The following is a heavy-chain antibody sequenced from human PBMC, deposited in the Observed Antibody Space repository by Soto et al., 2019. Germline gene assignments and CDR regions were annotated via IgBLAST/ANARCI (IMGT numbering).Heavy chain of an antibody. J-gene: IGHJ1*01. CDR3: AKQAYYDSSGYYLGYFQH. D-gene: IGHD3-22*01. CDR1: GFTFSSYA. V-gene: IGHV3-23*01. Sequence: RLSCAASGFTFSSYAMSSVRQAPGKGLEWVSAISGSGGSTYYADSVKGRFTISRDNSKNTLYLQMNSLRAEDTAVYYCAKQAYYDSSGYYLGYFQHWGQGTLVTVSS. CDR2: ISGSGGST.